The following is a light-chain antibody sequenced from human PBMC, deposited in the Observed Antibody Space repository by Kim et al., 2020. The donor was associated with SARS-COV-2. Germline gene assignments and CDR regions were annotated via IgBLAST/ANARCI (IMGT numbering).Light chain of an antibody. CDR2: KAS. CDR1: QSISSW. J-gene: IGKJ2*01. CDR3: EKYNSYPYP. Sequence: DIQMTQSPSTLSASVGDRVTITCRASQSISSWFACYQQKPGKAPKLLIYKASSLESGVPSRISGSGSGTEFTLTISSLQPDDFATYYCEKYNSYPYPFGQGTKLEI. V-gene: IGKV1-5*03.